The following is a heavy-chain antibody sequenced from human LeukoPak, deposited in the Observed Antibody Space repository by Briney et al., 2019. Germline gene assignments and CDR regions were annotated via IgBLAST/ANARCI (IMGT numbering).Heavy chain of an antibody. CDR2: IYISGTT. D-gene: IGHD3-9*01. V-gene: IGHV4-4*07. Sequence: TSETLSLTCTVSGGSISSYYWSWARQTAGKGLEWIGRIYISGTTNYNPSLKSRVTMSLDTSKNQLSLRLTSVTAADTAVYYCARDEARTGYIHYWGQGTLITVSS. CDR3: ARDEARTGYIHY. CDR1: GGSISSYY. J-gene: IGHJ4*02.